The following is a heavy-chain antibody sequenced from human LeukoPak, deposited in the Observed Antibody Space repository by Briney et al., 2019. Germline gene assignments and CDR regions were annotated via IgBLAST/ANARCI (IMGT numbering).Heavy chain of an antibody. CDR2: IYWDDDE. J-gene: IGHJ4*02. V-gene: IGHV2-5*02. Sequence: SGPTLVKPTQTLTLTCTFSGFSLSTSGVGVGWIRQPPGKALEWLALIYWDDDERYSPSLKSRLTITKDTSKNQVVLTMTNMDPVDTATYYCARPFGVEPFFDYWGQGTLVTVSS. CDR1: GFSLSTSGVG. D-gene: IGHD3-3*01. CDR3: ARPFGVEPFFDY.